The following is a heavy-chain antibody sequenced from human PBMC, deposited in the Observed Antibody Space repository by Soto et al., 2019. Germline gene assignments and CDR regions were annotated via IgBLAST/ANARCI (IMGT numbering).Heavy chain of an antibody. D-gene: IGHD3-3*01. J-gene: IGHJ5*02. CDR2: IVPMFGTA. V-gene: IGHV1-69*12. CDR1: GGTFGNTA. CDR3: ARDGDPGYSFWSGPLGGGRFDP. Sequence: QVQLVQSGAEVKEPGSSVNVSCKTSGGTFGNTAVTWVRQAPGQGLEWIGGIVPMFGTANYAQKFRGRVTITADESTRTACMELSSLRSDDTAVYYCARDGDPGYSFWSGPLGGGRFDPWGQGTLVTVSS.